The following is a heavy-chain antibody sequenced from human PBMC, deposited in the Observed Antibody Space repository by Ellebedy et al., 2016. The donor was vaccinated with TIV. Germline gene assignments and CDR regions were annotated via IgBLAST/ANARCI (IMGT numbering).Heavy chain of an antibody. V-gene: IGHV3-23*01. D-gene: IGHD5-12*01. J-gene: IGHJ4*02. Sequence: GESLKISXEASGFMFSNYVMNWVRQTPEKGLEWVSSVSRSGDSTNDADSVKGRFTISRDNSKNTLYLQMNSLRAEDTAVYYCAKEFGTLGWLLPDYWGQGTLVTVSS. CDR3: AKEFGTLGWLLPDY. CDR2: VSRSGDST. CDR1: GFMFSNYV.